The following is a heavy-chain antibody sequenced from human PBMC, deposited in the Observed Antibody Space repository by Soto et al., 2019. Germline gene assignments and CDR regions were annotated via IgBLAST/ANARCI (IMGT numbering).Heavy chain of an antibody. CDR2: IYYSGST. CDR1: GGSXSSYY. V-gene: IGHV4-59*01. D-gene: IGHD4-17*01. CDR3: ARDYGGGYYYGMDV. J-gene: IGHJ6*02. Sequence: XETLSLTCTVSGGSXSSYYWSWIRQPPGKGLEWIGYIYYSGSTNYNPSLKSRVTISVDTSKNQFSLKLSSVTAADTAVYYCARDYGGGYYYGMDVWGQGTTVTVSS.